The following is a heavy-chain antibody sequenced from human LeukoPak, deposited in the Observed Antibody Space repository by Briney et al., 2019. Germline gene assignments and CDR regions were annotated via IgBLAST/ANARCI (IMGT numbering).Heavy chain of an antibody. CDR2: ISSSSSYI. CDR3: ARLREMATIRSAFDI. J-gene: IGHJ3*02. Sequence: PGGSLRLSCAASGFTFSSYSMNWVRQAPGKGLEWVSSISSSSSYIYYADSVKGRFTISRDNAKNSLYLQMNSLRAEDTAVYCCARLREMATIRSAFDIWGQGTMVTVSS. D-gene: IGHD5-24*01. CDR1: GFTFSSYS. V-gene: IGHV3-21*01.